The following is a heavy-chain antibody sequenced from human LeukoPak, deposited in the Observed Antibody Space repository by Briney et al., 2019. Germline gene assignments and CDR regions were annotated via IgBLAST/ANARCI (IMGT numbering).Heavy chain of an antibody. J-gene: IGHJ4*02. CDR1: GYTFTSYG. CDR3: ARTLVFLQQWLGLRTSRNKQNFDY. D-gene: IGHD6-19*01. CDR2: ISAYNGNT. Sequence: ASVKVSCKASGYTFTSYGISWVRQAPGQGLEWMGWISAYNGNTNYAQKLQGRVTMTTDTSTSTAYMELRSLRSDNTAVYYCARTLVFLQQWLGLRTSRNKQNFDYWGQGTLVTVSS. V-gene: IGHV1-18*01.